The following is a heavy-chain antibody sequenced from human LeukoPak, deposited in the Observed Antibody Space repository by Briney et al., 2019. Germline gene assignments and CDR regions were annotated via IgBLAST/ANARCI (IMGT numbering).Heavy chain of an antibody. J-gene: IGHJ6*02. Sequence: GGSLRLSCSASGCIFGDHGMSWGRQAPGKGLELVGFIRSKAYGGTTEYAASVEGRFTISRDDSRGIAYLQMNSLKTEDIAFYYCTRGPILLWIHNGMDVWGQGTTVTVS. D-gene: IGHD2/OR15-2a*01. CDR2: IRSKAYGGTT. CDR1: GCIFGDHG. V-gene: IGHV3-49*04. CDR3: TRGPILLWIHNGMDV.